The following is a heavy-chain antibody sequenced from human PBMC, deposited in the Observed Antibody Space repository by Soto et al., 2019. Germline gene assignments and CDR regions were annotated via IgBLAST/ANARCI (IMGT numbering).Heavy chain of an antibody. D-gene: IGHD3-9*01. CDR1: GFTFSSYA. J-gene: IGHJ6*03. Sequence: GGSLRLSCAASGFTFSSYAMSWVRQAPGKGLEWVSAISGSGGSTYYADSVKGRFTSSRDNSKNTLYLQMNSLRAEDTVVYYCAKADTPRYEIYRDAYYYYYMDVWGKGTTVTVSS. V-gene: IGHV3-23*01. CDR2: ISGSGGST. CDR3: AKADTPRYEIYRDAYYYYYMDV.